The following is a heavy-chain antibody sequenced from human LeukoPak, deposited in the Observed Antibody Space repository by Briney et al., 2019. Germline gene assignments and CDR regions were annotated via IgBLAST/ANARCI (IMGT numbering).Heavy chain of an antibody. CDR1: GGSISSSIYY. CDR3: ARQGGKNWFDP. J-gene: IGHJ5*02. Sequence: SETLSLTCTVSGGSISSSIYYWDWIRQPPGKGLEWIGHIYYSGSTYYNPSLKSRVTISVDTSKNQFSLKLTSVTAADTAVYYCARQGGKNWFDPWGQGTLVTVSS. D-gene: IGHD1-26*01. V-gene: IGHV4-39*01. CDR2: IYYSGST.